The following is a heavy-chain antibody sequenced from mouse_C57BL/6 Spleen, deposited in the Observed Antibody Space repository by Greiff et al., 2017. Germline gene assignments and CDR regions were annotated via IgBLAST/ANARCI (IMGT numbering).Heavy chain of an antibody. J-gene: IGHJ4*01. CDR3: ARARDSGMDY. Sequence: EVKLMESGPGLVKPSQSLSLTCSVTGYSITSGYYWNWIRQFPGNKLEWMGYISYDGSNNYNHSLKNRISLTRDTQKNQFFLKLNSVTTEDPATYYCARARDSGMDYWGQGPSVTVSS. CDR2: ISYDGSN. CDR1: GYSITSGYY. V-gene: IGHV3-6*01.